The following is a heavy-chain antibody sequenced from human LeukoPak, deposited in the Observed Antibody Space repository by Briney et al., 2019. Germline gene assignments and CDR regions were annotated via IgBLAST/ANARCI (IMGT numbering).Heavy chain of an antibody. CDR3: ARSWDYDSSGYYFDY. CDR2: INPSGGST. CDR1: GYTFTSYY. J-gene: IGHJ4*02. Sequence: ASVKVSCKASGYTFTSYYMHWVRQAPGQGLEWMGIINPSGGSTNYAQKFQGRVTITADESTSTAYMELSSLRSEDTAVYYCARSWDYDSSGYYFDYWGQGTLVTVSS. D-gene: IGHD3-22*01. V-gene: IGHV1-46*01.